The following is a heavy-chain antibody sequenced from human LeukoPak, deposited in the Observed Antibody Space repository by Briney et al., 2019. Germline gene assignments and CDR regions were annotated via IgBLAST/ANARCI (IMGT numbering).Heavy chain of an antibody. J-gene: IGHJ6*03. V-gene: IGHV3-53*01. CDR3: AKSYYDFWSGYSYNYYYYMDV. Sequence: GGSLRLSCAASGFTVSSNYMSWVRQAPGKGLGWVSVIYSGGSTYYADSVKGRFTISRDNSKNTLYLQMNSLRAEDTAVYYCAKSYYDFWSGYSYNYYYYMDVWGKGTTVTVSS. CDR2: IYSGGST. CDR1: GFTVSSNY. D-gene: IGHD3-3*01.